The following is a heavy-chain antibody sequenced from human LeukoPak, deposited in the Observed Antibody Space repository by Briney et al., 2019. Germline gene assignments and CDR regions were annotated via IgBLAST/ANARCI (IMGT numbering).Heavy chain of an antibody. V-gene: IGHV4-38-2*02. CDR1: GYSISSGYY. CDR3: ARHPKNYGSGSYYNDPFDY. J-gene: IGHJ4*02. Sequence: PSETLSLTCTVSGYSISSGYYWGWIRQPPGKGLEWIGSIYHSGSTYYNPSLKSRVTISVDTSKNQFSLKLSSVTAADTAVYYCARHPKNYGSGSYYNDPFDYWGQGTLVTVSS. D-gene: IGHD3-10*01. CDR2: IYHSGST.